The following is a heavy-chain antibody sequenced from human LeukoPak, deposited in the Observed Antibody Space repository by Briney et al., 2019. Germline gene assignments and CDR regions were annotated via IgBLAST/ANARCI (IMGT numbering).Heavy chain of an antibody. D-gene: IGHD4-23*01. CDR3: ARRGDGGRSFDY. J-gene: IGHJ4*02. CDR1: GFTFGDYA. CDR2: IYSGGNT. V-gene: IGHV3-53*01. Sequence: GGSLRLSCTASGFTFGDYAMSWVRQAPGKGLECVSVIYSGGNTYYADSVKGRFTISRDNSKNTLFLQMNSLRAEDTAVYYCARRGDGGRSFDYWGQGTLVTVSS.